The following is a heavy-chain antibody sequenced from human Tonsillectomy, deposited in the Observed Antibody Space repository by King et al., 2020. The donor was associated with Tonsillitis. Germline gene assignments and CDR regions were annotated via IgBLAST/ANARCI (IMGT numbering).Heavy chain of an antibody. CDR2: ITDSGSKT. Sequence: EVQLVESGGAWVQPGGSLRLSCAASGFAFSSYAMSWVRQAPGKGPEWVSAITDSGSKTYYADSVEGRLTISRDNSKNTLYLQMNSLRAEDTAIYYCARGSGGVGPYYGMDVWGRGTTVTVSS. CDR1: GFAFSSYA. D-gene: IGHD3-16*01. V-gene: IGHV3-23*04. J-gene: IGHJ6*02. CDR3: ARGSGGVGPYYGMDV.